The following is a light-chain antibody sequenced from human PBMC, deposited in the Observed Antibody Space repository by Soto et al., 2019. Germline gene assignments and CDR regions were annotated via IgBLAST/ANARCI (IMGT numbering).Light chain of an antibody. CDR1: SSNLGSNY. Sequence: QSALTQPPSASVTPGQRVTISCPGSSSNLGSNYVYWYQQLPGTAPKLLIYRNNQRPSGVPDRFSGSRSGTSASLAISGLRSEDEADYYCAAWDDSLSGLYVFGTGTKVTVL. CDR2: RNN. CDR3: AAWDDSLSGLYV. J-gene: IGLJ1*01. V-gene: IGLV1-47*01.